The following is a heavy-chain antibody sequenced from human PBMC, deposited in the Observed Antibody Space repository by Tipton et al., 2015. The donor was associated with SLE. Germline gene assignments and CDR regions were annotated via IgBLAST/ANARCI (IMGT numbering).Heavy chain of an antibody. J-gene: IGHJ4*02. CDR2: IYTSGST. D-gene: IGHD5-18*01. V-gene: IGHV4-61*02. CDR1: GGSISSGSYY. CDR3: ARGGVDTAMVDY. Sequence: TLSLTCTVSGGSISSGSYYWSWIRQPAGKGLEWIGRIYTSGSTNYNPSLKSRVTISVDTSKNQFSLKLSSVTAAETAVYYCARGGVDTAMVDYWGQGTLVTVSS.